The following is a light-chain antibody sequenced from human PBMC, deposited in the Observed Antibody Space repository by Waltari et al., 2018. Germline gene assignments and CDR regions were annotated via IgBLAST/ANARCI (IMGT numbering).Light chain of an antibody. J-gene: IGKJ4*01. V-gene: IGKV4-1*01. CDR2: WAS. CDR3: QQYYSIPVT. Sequence: DIVMTQSPDSPAVSLGERATINCKSSQSVLYSSNNKNYLAWYQQKPGQPPKLLIYWASTRESGVPDRFSGSGSGTDFTLTISSLQAEDVAVYYCQQYYSIPVTFGGGTKVEIK. CDR1: QSVLYSSNNKNY.